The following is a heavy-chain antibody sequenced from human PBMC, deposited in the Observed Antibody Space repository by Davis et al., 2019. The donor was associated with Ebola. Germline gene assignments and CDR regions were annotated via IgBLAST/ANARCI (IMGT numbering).Heavy chain of an antibody. Sequence: AASVKVSCKPSGYTLGKFDIIWVRQAPGQGLEWLGWISPNNGNTDSARKIQGRVTMTADTSTGTAYMELRSLKSDDTAVYFCAKASYTGYITDWGQGTLVSVS. D-gene: IGHD5-24*01. CDR1: GYTLGKFD. CDR3: AKASYTGYITD. CDR2: ISPNNGNT. V-gene: IGHV1-18*01. J-gene: IGHJ4*02.